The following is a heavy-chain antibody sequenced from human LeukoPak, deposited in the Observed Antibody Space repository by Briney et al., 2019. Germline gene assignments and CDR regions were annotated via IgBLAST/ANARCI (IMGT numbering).Heavy chain of an antibody. CDR1: GGSFSGYY. D-gene: IGHD3-10*01. V-gene: IGHV4-34*01. Sequence: PSETLSLTCAVYGGSFSGYYWSWIRQPPGKGLEWIGEINHSGSTNYNPSLKGRVTISVDTSKNQFSLKLSSVTAADTAVYYCAITYGSGWFDPWGQGTLVTVSS. CDR2: INHSGST. CDR3: AITYGSGWFDP. J-gene: IGHJ5*02.